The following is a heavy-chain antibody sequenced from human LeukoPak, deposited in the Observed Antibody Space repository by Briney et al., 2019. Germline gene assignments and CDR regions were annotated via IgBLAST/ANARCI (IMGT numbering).Heavy chain of an antibody. CDR1: GYSFTGYY. CDR3: ARLGAAAGEFDY. CDR2: INPNSGGT. J-gene: IGHJ4*02. D-gene: IGHD6-13*01. V-gene: IGHV1-2*02. Sequence: ASVKVSCKASGYSFTGYYMHWVRQAPGQGLEWMGWINPNSGGTKYAQNFQGRLTMTRDTSISTAYMELSRLRSDDTAVYYRARLGAAAGEFDYWGQGTLVTVSS.